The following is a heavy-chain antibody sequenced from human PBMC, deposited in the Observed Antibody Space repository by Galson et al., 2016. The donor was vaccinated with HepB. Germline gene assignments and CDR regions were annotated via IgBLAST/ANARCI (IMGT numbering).Heavy chain of an antibody. D-gene: IGHD3-22*01. J-gene: IGHJ5*02. CDR2: IKRKAFGGKT. CDR3: TRYSNGYNP. CDR1: GFTFGDYD. Sequence: SLRLSCAASGFTFGDYDLSWFRQAPGKGLEWVGIIKRKAFGGKTEYAASVKGRFTILRDDSRSIVYLKMSSLKTEDTSVYYCTRYSNGYNPGGQGTLVTVSS. V-gene: IGHV3-49*03.